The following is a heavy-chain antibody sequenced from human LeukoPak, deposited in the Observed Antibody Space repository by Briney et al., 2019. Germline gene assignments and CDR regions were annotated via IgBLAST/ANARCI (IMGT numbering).Heavy chain of an antibody. V-gene: IGHV4-31*03. CDR1: GGSISSGGYY. J-gene: IGHJ6*02. CDR2: IYYNGNT. CDR3: ARQSWLSRIYYHYGMDV. Sequence: KTSETLSLTCTVSGGSISSGGYYWSWIRQHPGEGLEWIGYIYYNGNTYYNPSLKSRLTISVDTSKNQFSLKLSSVTAADTAVYYCARQSWLSRIYYHYGMDVWGQGTTVTVSS. D-gene: IGHD3-22*01.